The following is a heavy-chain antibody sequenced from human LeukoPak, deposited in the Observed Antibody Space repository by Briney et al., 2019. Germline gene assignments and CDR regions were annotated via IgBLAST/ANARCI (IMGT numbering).Heavy chain of an antibody. J-gene: IGHJ4*02. CDR1: GFTFSSYG. CDR2: ISDSGGSR. CDR3: AKRVEYSSSSGGYFDY. D-gene: IGHD6-6*01. Sequence: GGSLRLSCAASGFTFSSYGMSWVRQAPGKGLEWVSAISDSGGSRYYGDSVKGQLTISRDNSKKTLYLQMNSLRAEDTAVYYCAKRVEYSSSSGGYFDYWGQGTLVTVSS. V-gene: IGHV3-23*01.